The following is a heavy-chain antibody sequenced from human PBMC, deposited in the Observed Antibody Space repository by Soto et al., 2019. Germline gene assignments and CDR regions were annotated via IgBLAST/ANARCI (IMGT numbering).Heavy chain of an antibody. D-gene: IGHD2-2*01. V-gene: IGHV3-21*01. CDR1: GFTFSSYS. Sequence: EVQLVESGGGLVKPGGSLRLSCAASGFTFSSYSMNWVRQAPGKGLEWVSSISSSSSYIYYADSVKGRFTISRDNAKNSLYLQMNSLRAEDTAVYYCARGGDIVVVPAESDYWGQGTLVTVSS. CDR3: ARGGDIVVVPAESDY. J-gene: IGHJ4*02. CDR2: ISSSSSYI.